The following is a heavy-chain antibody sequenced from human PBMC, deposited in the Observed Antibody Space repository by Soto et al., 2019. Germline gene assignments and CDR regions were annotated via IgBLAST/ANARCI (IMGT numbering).Heavy chain of an antibody. CDR1: GASFGFR. D-gene: IGHD4-17*01. CDR3: ARGPSTVTSEWVDAYDI. CDR2: ITPSGST. J-gene: IGHJ3*02. V-gene: IGHV4-34*01. Sequence: QEQLRQWGAGLLKPSETLSLTCAVYGASFGFRWTWIRQPPGKGLEWIGEITPSGSTNYNPSLKSRLTLSVDTSKNQFSLKVKSLTAADTAVYYFARGPSTVTSEWVDAYDIWGQGTMVTVSS.